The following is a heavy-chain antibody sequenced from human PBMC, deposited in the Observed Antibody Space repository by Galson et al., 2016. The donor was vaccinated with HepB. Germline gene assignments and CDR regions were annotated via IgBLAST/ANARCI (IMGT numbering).Heavy chain of an antibody. J-gene: IGHJ4*02. CDR1: GYSFADYW. CDR3: ARLFGWGAVSFDY. V-gene: IGHV5-51*01. D-gene: IGHD3-16*01. Sequence: QSGAEVKKPGESLKISCKGFGYSFADYWIGWVRQMPGKGLEYLGIIYPGDSDTTYSPSFQGQVTISADKSINTAYLQWSNLKASDTAMYYCARLFGWGAVSFDYWGQGTQLTVSS. CDR2: IYPGDSDT.